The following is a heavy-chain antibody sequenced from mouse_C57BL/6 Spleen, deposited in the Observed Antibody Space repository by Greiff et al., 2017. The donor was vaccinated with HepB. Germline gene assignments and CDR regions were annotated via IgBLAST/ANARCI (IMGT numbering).Heavy chain of an antibody. D-gene: IGHD1-1*01. CDR3: ARSTTVVQRGFAY. CDR2: IYPRDGST. J-gene: IGHJ3*01. V-gene: IGHV1-85*01. Sequence: VKLMESGPELVKPGASVKLSCKASGYTFTSYDINWVKQRPGQGLGWIGWIYPRDGSTKYNEKFKGKATLTVDTSSSTAYMEIHSLTSEDSAVYFCARSTTVVQRGFAYWGQGTLVTVSA. CDR1: GYTFTSYD.